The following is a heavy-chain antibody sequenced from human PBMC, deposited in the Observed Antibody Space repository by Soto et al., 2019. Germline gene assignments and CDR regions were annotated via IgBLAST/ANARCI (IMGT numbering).Heavy chain of an antibody. J-gene: IGHJ3*02. D-gene: IGHD3-9*01. CDR1: GFSLSSNY. Sequence: GGSLRLSCAASGFSLSSNYMSWVRQAPGKGLEWVSVIYSGGSTDYADSVKGRFAISRHNSKNTLYLQMNSLRAEDTAVYYCARSPLRLRYFDWLVAFDIWGQGPMVTVSS. CDR3: ARSPLRLRYFDWLVAFDI. CDR2: IYSGGST. V-gene: IGHV3-53*04.